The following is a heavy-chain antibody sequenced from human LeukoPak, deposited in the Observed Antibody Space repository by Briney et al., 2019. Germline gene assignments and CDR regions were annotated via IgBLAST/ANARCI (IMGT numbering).Heavy chain of an antibody. CDR2: IRSKAYDGTT. V-gene: IGHV3-49*03. D-gene: IGHD2-8*01. J-gene: IGHJ6*03. CDR1: GFTFGDYT. Sequence: GGSLRLSCTPSGFTFGDYTMSWFRQAPGKGLEWVGFIRSKAYDGTTEYAASVKGRFTISRDDSRSIAYLQMNRLKTEDTAVYYCTRDPGAFCTNGVCYYYYYMDVWGKGTTVTVSS. CDR3: TRDPGAFCTNGVCYYYYYMDV.